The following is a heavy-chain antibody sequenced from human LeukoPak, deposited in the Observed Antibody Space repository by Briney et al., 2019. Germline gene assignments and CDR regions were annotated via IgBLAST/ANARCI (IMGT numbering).Heavy chain of an antibody. J-gene: IGHJ6*03. D-gene: IGHD6-6*01. CDR3: ARDMLRYSSSSFGYYYYSSYMDV. CDR1: ADSVSINSAA. V-gene: IGHV6-1*01. Sequence: SPTLSLTFAISADSVSINSAAWNWIRQSPARGLEWLGSTYYRSKWYNDYAVSVKSRITINPDTSKNQSSLQLNSVPPEDTAVYYCARDMLRYSSSSFGYYYYSSYMDVWGKGTTVTVSS. CDR2: TYYRSKWYN.